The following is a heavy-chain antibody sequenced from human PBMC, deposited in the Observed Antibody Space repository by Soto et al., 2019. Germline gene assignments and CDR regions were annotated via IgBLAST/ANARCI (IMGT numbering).Heavy chain of an antibody. Sequence: QVQLVQSGGGVIQPGTSLRLSYAASGITFTTYGMHWVRQTPGKGLEWVAVVSYDGSHKYYADSVKGRFTISRDDSKNTLYLQMNSLRVEDTAVYYCAKEMYPRTVLDSSSPWGDYWGQGTLVTVSS. D-gene: IGHD6-6*01. CDR3: AKEMYPRTVLDSSSPWGDY. V-gene: IGHV3-30*18. CDR2: VSYDGSHK. J-gene: IGHJ4*02. CDR1: GITFTTYG.